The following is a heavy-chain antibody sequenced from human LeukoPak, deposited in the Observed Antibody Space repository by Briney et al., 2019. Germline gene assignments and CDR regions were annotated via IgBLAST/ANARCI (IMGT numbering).Heavy chain of an antibody. J-gene: IGHJ6*03. Sequence: GGSLRLSCAASGFTFSNYWMHWVRQAPGKGLVWVSRINSDGSSTSYADSVKGRFTISRDNAKNTLYLQLNSLRAEDTAVYYCARGGFCSGGSCPVDYYYYMDVWGKGTTVTASS. D-gene: IGHD2-15*01. CDR2: INSDGSST. CDR3: ARGGFCSGGSCPVDYYYYMDV. CDR1: GFTFSNYW. V-gene: IGHV3-74*01.